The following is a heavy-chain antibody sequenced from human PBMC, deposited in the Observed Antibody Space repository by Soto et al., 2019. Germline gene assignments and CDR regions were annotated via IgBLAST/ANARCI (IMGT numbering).Heavy chain of an antibody. CDR2: ISAHSSKT. CDR1: GYAFSTYG. V-gene: IGHV1-18*01. D-gene: IGHD3-22*01. J-gene: IGHJ4*02. Sequence: ASVKVSCKASGYAFSTYGVNWVRQAPGQGLEWMGWISAHSSKTDYEHNLQGRVTMTTETSTATAYTELRSLRSEDKAVYYCAREFYYDSRGHSKTQGYRGQGTIVTVSS. CDR3: AREFYYDSRGHSKTQGY.